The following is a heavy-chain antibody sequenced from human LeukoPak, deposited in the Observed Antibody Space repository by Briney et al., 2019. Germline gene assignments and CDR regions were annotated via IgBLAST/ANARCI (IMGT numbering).Heavy chain of an antibody. V-gene: IGHV3-21*01. CDR2: ISSSSSYI. Sequence: GGSLRLSCAASGFTFSSYSMNWVRQAPGKGLEWVSSISSSSSYIYYADSVKGRFTISRDNAKNSLYLRMNSLRAEDTAVYYCARDSEYSSSPFDYWGQGTLVTVSS. D-gene: IGHD6-6*01. CDR1: GFTFSSYS. CDR3: ARDSEYSSSPFDY. J-gene: IGHJ4*02.